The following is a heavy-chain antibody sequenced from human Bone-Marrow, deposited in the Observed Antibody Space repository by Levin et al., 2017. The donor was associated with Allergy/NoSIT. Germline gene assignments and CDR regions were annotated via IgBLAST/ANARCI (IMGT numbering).Heavy chain of an antibody. CDR3: ASGYYAGVGY. V-gene: IGHV3-7*02. CDR2: IKEDGSEK. Sequence: GGSLRLSCAASGFTFSSYWMTWVRQAPGRGLEWVANIKEDGSEKSYVDSVKGRFTISRDNAKNSLYLQMNSLGAEDTAVYYCASGYYAGVGYWGQGTLVTVSS. CDR1: GFTFSSYW. J-gene: IGHJ4*02. D-gene: IGHD3-22*01.